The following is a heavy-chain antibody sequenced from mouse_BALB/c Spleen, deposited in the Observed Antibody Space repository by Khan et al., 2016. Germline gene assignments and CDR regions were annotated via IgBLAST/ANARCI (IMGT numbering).Heavy chain of an antibody. CDR2: ISTGGST. V-gene: IGHV5-6-5*01. D-gene: IGHD2-1*01. J-gene: IGHJ3*01. Sequence: VELVESGGGLVKPGGSLKLSCAASGFTFSNYAMSWVRPTPEKRLEWVASISTGGSTYYPDSVKGRFFISRDNVRNILYLQMSSLRSEDTAMYYCAREHYGNFWFAYWGQGTLVTVAA. CDR1: GFTFSNYA. CDR3: AREHYGNFWFAY.